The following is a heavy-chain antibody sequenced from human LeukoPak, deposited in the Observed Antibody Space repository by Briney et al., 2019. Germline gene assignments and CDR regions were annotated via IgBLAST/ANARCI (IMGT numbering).Heavy chain of an antibody. CDR2: VSPKTGGT. Sequence: ASVKVSCKASGYTFRIHDINWVRQATGQGLEWMGWVSPKTGGTGYAQKFQGRVYMTTNASLSTAYMELSSLRSDDTAVYFCARESERNDGWFDPWGQGTLVTVSS. CDR3: ARESERNDGWFDP. CDR1: GYTFRIHD. D-gene: IGHD1-1*01. J-gene: IGHJ5*02. V-gene: IGHV1-8*01.